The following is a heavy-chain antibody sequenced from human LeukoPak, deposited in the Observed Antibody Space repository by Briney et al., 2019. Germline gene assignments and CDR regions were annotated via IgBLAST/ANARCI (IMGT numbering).Heavy chain of an antibody. V-gene: IGHV1-8*03. Sequence: ASVKVSFKAAGYTFTSYDINWVRKATGQGLEWMGWMNPNSGNTGYAQKFQGRVTITSNTSISTAYMELSSLKSEDTAVYYCARGRSYDFWSGYYTDHNWFDPWGQGTLVTVSS. CDR3: ARGRSYDFWSGYYTDHNWFDP. D-gene: IGHD3-3*01. CDR1: GYTFTSYD. CDR2: MNPNSGNT. J-gene: IGHJ5*02.